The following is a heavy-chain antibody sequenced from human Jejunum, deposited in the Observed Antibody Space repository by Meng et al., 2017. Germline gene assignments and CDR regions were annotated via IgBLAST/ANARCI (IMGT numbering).Heavy chain of an antibody. Sequence: GESLKISCGASGFSFSDSWMNWVRQAPGKGLEWVAIIWNGRSNEYYGDSVKGRFTISRDNSKNTLYLQMNSLRAEDTAVYYCARDAKGSGYYIDSWGQGTLVTVSS. J-gene: IGHJ5*01. CDR2: IWNGRSNE. D-gene: IGHD3-22*01. V-gene: IGHV3-33*08. CDR3: ARDAKGSGYYIDS. CDR1: GFSFSDSW.